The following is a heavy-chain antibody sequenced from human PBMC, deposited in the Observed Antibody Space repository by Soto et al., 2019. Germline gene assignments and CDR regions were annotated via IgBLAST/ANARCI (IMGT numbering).Heavy chain of an antibody. CDR3: AREGAITGVSSPPNFDN. V-gene: IGHV1-69*04. CDR1: GGTFSSYT. J-gene: IGHJ4*02. Sequence: SVKVSCKASGGTFSSYTISWVREAPGQGLEWMGRIIPILGIANYAQKFQGRVTIIADKSTSTVYMELSSLRSEDTAIYYCAREGAITGVSSPPNFDNWGQGTLVTVSS. CDR2: IIPILGIA. D-gene: IGHD1-26*01.